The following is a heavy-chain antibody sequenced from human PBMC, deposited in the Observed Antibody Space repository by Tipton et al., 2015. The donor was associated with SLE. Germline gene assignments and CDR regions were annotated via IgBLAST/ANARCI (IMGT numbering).Heavy chain of an antibody. J-gene: IGHJ4*02. D-gene: IGHD2-2*01. CDR1: GGSISSSYY. V-gene: IGHV4-39*01. CDR3: ARWGPEVVPAAPSFEF. Sequence: TLSLTCTVSGGSISSSYYWGWIRQSPGKGLEWIGSISYTGSTYYNPSLKSRVTISVDMSKNQFSLKLSSVTAADTAVYYCARWGPEVVPAAPSFEFWGQGTLVTVSS. CDR2: ISYTGST.